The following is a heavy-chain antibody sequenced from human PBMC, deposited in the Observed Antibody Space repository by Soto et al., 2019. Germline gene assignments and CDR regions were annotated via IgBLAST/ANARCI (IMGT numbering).Heavy chain of an antibody. Sequence: GGSLRLSCAASGFTFSSYGMHWVRQAPGKGLEWVAVISYDGSNKYYADSVKGRFTISRDNSKNTLYLQVNSLRAEDTAVYYCAKDLYSGSSHPDYWGQGTLVTVSS. CDR1: GFTFSSYG. D-gene: IGHD1-26*01. J-gene: IGHJ4*02. V-gene: IGHV3-30*18. CDR2: ISYDGSNK. CDR3: AKDLYSGSSHPDY.